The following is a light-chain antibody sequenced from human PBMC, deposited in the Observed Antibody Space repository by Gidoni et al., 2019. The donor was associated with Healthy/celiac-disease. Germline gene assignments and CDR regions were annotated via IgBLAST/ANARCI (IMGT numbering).Light chain of an antibody. Sequence: DIQMTQSPSSLSASVGDRVTITCRASQSISSYLNWYQQKPGKAPKLLIYAAYSLQSGVPSRFSGSGSGTDFTLTISSLQPEDFATYYCQQSYSTLEFGQGTKVEIK. J-gene: IGKJ1*01. V-gene: IGKV1-39*01. CDR2: AAY. CDR1: QSISSY. CDR3: QQSYSTLE.